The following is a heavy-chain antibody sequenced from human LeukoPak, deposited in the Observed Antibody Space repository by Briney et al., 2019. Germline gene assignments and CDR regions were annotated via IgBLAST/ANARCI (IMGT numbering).Heavy chain of an antibody. CDR2: IYYSGST. V-gene: IGHV4-39*01. J-gene: IGHJ4*02. D-gene: IGHD3-9*01. CDR1: GGSISSSSYY. CDR3: ARHYDILTGYYYY. Sequence: SETLSLTCTVSGGSISSSSYYWGWIRQPPGKGLEWIGSIYYSGSTYYNPSLKSRVTISVDTSKNQFSLKLSSVTAADTAVCYCARHYDILTGYYYYWGQGALVTVSS.